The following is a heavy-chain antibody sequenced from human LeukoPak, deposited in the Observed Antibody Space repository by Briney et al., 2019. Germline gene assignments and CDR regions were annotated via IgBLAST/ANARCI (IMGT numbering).Heavy chain of an antibody. CDR3: ARVGYSYGSYYFDY. J-gene: IGHJ4*02. CDR2: INRDATST. D-gene: IGHD5-18*01. V-gene: IGHV3-74*01. Sequence: GGSLRLSCAASGLPLSIYWKHWARQAPGEGLVWVSRINRDATSTTSADSVKSRFTISRDTATNTLYLQMNSLRADDTAVYYGARVGYSYGSYYFDYWGQGTLVTVSS. CDR1: GLPLSIYW.